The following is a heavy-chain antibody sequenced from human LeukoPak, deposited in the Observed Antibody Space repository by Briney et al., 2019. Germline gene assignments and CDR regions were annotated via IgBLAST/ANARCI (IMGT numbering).Heavy chain of an antibody. D-gene: IGHD1-26*01. J-gene: IGHJ4*02. Sequence: GGSLRLSCAASGFTFSSYEMSWVRQAPGKGLEWVSYITSGASTIYYADSVKGRFTISRDNAENSLYLQMNSLRVEDTAVYYCARQDPELAYWGQGTLVTVSS. CDR1: GFTFSSYE. V-gene: IGHV3-48*03. CDR2: ITSGASTI. CDR3: ARQDPELAY.